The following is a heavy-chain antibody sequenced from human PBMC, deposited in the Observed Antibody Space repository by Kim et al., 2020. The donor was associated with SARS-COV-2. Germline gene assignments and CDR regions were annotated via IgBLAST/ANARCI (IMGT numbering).Heavy chain of an antibody. V-gene: IGHV3-23*01. D-gene: IGHD2-2*01. Sequence: AEAVKGRFTNSRDTSKNTLYLQMNSLRAEDTAVYYCAKRPPYSTTWYQFDCWGQGTLVTVSS. CDR3: AKRPPYSTTWYQFDC. J-gene: IGHJ4*02.